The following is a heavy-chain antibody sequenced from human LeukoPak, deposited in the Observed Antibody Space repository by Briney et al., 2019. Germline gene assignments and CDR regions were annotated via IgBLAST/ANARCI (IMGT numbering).Heavy chain of an antibody. V-gene: IGHV3-30*03. D-gene: IGHD1-26*01. Sequence: PGGSLRLSCAASGFTFSSYGMHWVRQAPGKGLEWVAVTSDDGSNTYDADSVRGRFTISRDNSKSTLYLQLNSLRDEDTAVYYCARDPSNSGTYYVLDYWGQGTLVTVSS. CDR2: TSDDGSNT. CDR3: ARDPSNSGTYYVLDY. J-gene: IGHJ4*02. CDR1: GFTFSSYG.